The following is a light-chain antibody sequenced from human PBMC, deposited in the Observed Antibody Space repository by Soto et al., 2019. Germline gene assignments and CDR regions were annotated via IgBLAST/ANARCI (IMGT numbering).Light chain of an antibody. CDR1: QSVSSY. CDR2: DAS. V-gene: IGKV3-11*01. J-gene: IGKJ1*01. Sequence: DIDLTQPPATLSLSPGERATLSCRASQSVSSYLAWYQQKPGQAPRLLIYDASNRATGIPARFSGSGSGTDFTLTISSLEPEDFAVYYCQQRSNWPGTFGQGTKVDIK. CDR3: QQRSNWPGT.